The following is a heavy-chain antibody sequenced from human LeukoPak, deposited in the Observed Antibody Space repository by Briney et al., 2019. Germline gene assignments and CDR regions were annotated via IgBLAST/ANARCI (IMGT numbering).Heavy chain of an antibody. V-gene: IGHV3-23*01. D-gene: IGHD4-17*01. CDR3: AKGPLYGDYIYYYYYMDV. Sequence: LSXAASXFTFSSXAMSXVRKXPXXXXXXXSXXXXSGGSTYYADSVKGRVTISRDNSKNTLYLQMNSLRAEDTAVYYCAKGPLYGDYIYYYYYMDVWGKGTTVTVSS. J-gene: IGHJ6*03. CDR2: XXXSGGST. CDR1: XFTFSSXA.